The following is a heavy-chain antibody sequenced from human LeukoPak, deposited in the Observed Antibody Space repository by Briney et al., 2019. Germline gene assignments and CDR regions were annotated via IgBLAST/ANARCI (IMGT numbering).Heavy chain of an antibody. CDR2: IYYSGST. CDR3: ARAYDSSGYSLPRVFYYFDY. J-gene: IGHJ4*02. V-gene: IGHV4-31*03. D-gene: IGHD3-22*01. Sequence: PSQTLSLTCTVSGGSISSGGYYWSWIRQHPGKGLEWIGYIYYSGSTYYNPSLKSRVTISVDTSKNQFSLKLSSVTAADTAVYYCARAYDSSGYSLPRVFYYFDYWGQGTLVTVSS. CDR1: GGSISSGGYY.